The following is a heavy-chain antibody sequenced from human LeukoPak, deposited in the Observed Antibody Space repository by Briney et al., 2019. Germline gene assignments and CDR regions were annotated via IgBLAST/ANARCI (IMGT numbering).Heavy chain of an antibody. CDR2: ISGSSRST. J-gene: IGHJ6*02. Sequence: GGSLRLSCAASGFTFSSYAMSWVRQAPREGLEWVSTISGSSRSTYYADSVKGRFAISRDNSKNTLYLQMNSLRAEDTAVYFCAKGIYDMDVWGQGTTVTVSS. V-gene: IGHV3-23*01. CDR3: AKGIYDMDV. CDR1: GFTFSSYA.